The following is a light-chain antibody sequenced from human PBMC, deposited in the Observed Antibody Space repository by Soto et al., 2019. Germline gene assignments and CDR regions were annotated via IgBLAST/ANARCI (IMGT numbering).Light chain of an antibody. Sequence: DIQMTQSPSSVSASVGDRVTITCRASQAIGYWLAWYQQKPGKAPKLLIYPASNLQSGVPSRFSGSGSGTDFTLTISSLQPEDFAIYYCQQDNSFQLTFGGGTKVEIK. CDR2: PAS. CDR3: QQDNSFQLT. CDR1: QAIGYW. J-gene: IGKJ4*01. V-gene: IGKV1-12*01.